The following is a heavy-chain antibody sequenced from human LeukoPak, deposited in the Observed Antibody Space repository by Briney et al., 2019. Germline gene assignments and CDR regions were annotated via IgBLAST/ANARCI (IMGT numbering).Heavy chain of an antibody. D-gene: IGHD3-10*01. J-gene: IGHJ5*02. CDR3: AREGVIYYYGSGTYEGFDP. V-gene: IGHV4-61*02. Sequence: PSETLSLTCTVSGGSICSDNYVWGWLRQPAGKGLEWIVRIYTSGNTNYNPSLKSRLTISVDTSKQQFSLKLSSVTAADTAVYYCAREGVIYYYGSGTYEGFDPWGQGTLVTVST. CDR1: GGSICSDNYV. CDR2: IYTSGNT.